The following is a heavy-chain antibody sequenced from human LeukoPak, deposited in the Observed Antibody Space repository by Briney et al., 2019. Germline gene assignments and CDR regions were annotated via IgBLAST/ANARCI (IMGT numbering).Heavy chain of an antibody. CDR2: INAGNGNT. CDR3: AAGVAAAGYYYYGMDV. V-gene: IGHV1-3*01. J-gene: IGHJ6*02. CDR1: GYTFIDYY. D-gene: IGHD6-13*01. Sequence: ASVKVSCKASGYTFIDYYIYWVRQAPGQRLEWMGWINAGNGNTKYSQKFQGRVTITRDTSASTAYMELSSLRSEDTAVYYCAAGVAAAGYYYYGMDVWGQGTTVTVSS.